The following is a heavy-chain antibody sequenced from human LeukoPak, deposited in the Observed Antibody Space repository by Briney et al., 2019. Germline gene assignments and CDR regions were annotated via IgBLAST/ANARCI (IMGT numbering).Heavy chain of an antibody. D-gene: IGHD3-22*01. CDR3: ARSGDSSAYAY. CDR1: GYSFISYYW. Sequence: GESLKISCEGSGYSFISYYWITWVRQMPGKGLEWMGRIDPSDSYTNYSPSFQGHVTISTDKSISTAYLQWSSLKASDTAMYYCARSGDSSAYAYWGQGTLVTVSS. J-gene: IGHJ4*02. CDR2: IDPSDSYT. V-gene: IGHV5-10-1*01.